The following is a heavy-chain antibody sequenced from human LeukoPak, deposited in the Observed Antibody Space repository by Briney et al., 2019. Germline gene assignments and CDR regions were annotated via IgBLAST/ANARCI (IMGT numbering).Heavy chain of an antibody. CDR2: MNPNSGNT. V-gene: IGHV1-8*03. J-gene: IGHJ5*02. D-gene: IGHD4-23*01. CDR1: GGTFSSYA. CDR3: ARGPRSVENWFDP. Sequence: ASVKVSCKASGGTFSSYAISWVRQATGQGLEWMGWMNPNSGNTGYAQKFQGRVTITRNTSISTAYMELSSLRSEDTAVYYCARGPRSVENWFDPWGQGTLVTVSS.